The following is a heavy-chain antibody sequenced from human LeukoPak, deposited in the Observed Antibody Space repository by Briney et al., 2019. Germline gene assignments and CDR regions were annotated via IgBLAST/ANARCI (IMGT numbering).Heavy chain of an antibody. V-gene: IGHV4-59*08. CDR3: ARLGHAAQGDAFDI. CDR1: GGSISSYY. D-gene: IGHD6-25*01. J-gene: IGHJ3*02. CDR2: IYYSGST. Sequence: PSETLSLTCTVSGGSISSYYWSWIRQPPGKGLEWIGYIYYSGSTNYNPSLKSRVTISVDTSKNQFSLKLSSVTAADTAVYYCARLGHAAQGDAFDIWGQGTMVTVSS.